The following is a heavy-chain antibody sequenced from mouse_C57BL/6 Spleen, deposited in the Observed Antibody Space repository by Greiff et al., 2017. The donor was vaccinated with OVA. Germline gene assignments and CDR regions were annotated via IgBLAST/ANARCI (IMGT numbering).Heavy chain of an antibody. CDR1: GYTFTDYY. V-gene: IGHV1-26*01. Sequence: VQLQQSGPELVKPGASVKISCKASGYTFTDYYMNWVKQSPGQSLEWIGDINPNNGGTSYNQKFKGKATLTVDKSSSTAYMELRSLTSEDSAVYYCARRFITTVVATSNYFDYWGQGTTLTVSS. J-gene: IGHJ2*01. D-gene: IGHD1-1*01. CDR2: INPNNGGT. CDR3: ARRFITTVVATSNYFDY.